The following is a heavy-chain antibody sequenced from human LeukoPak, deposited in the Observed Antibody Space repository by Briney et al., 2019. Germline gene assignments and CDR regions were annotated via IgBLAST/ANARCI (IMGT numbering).Heavy chain of an antibody. CDR1: GGTFSSYA. D-gene: IGHD1-26*01. CDR2: IIAIFGTA. Sequence: VASVKVSCKASGGTFSSYAISWVRQAPGQGLEWMGGIIAIFGTANYAQKFQGRVTITADESTSTAYMELSSLRSEDTAVYYCARESGSYSFNWFDPWGQGTLVTVSS. J-gene: IGHJ5*02. V-gene: IGHV1-69*13. CDR3: ARESGSYSFNWFDP.